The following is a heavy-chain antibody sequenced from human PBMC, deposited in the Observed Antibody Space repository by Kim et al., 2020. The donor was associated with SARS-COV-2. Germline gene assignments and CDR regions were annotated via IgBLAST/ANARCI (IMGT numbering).Heavy chain of an antibody. CDR1: GFTFSSYG. CDR2: ISYDGSNK. Sequence: GGSLRLSCAASGFTFSSYGMHWVRQAPGKGLEWVAVISYDGSNKYYADSVKGRFTISRDNSKNTLYLQMNSLRAEDTAVYYCAKEVYGGNSDWFDPWGQGTLVTVSS. D-gene: IGHD4-17*01. CDR3: AKEVYGGNSDWFDP. V-gene: IGHV3-30*18. J-gene: IGHJ5*02.